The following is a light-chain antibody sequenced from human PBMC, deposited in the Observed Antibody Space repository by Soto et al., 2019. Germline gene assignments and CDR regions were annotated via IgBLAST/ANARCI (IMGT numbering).Light chain of an antibody. Sequence: EIVLTQSPGTVSLSPGERATLSCRASQSLSSNYLAWYQQKPGQAPRLLIYGASTSASGIPDRFSGSGSGTDFTLTISSLEPADFAVYYCQHYGRSAIFTLGPGTTVD. CDR1: QSLSSNY. V-gene: IGKV3-20*01. CDR3: QHYGRSAIFT. CDR2: GAS. J-gene: IGKJ3*01.